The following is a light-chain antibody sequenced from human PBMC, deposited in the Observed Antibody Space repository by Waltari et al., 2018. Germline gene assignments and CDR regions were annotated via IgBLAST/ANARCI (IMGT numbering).Light chain of an antibody. CDR1: QDISNF. Sequence: DIQLTQSPSSLSASVGARVTITCQASQDISNFLNWYQQKPGGAPKLLIYESTNLETWVPSRFSASGSGTYFTVTISSLQPEDIGTYYCQQFDDVPITFGQGTRLDIK. J-gene: IGKJ5*01. CDR3: QQFDDVPIT. CDR2: EST. V-gene: IGKV1-33*01.